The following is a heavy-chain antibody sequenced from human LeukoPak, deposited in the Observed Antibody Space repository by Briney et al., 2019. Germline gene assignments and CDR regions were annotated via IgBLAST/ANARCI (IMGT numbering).Heavy chain of an antibody. CDR1: GFTFSNYW. CDR3: AKATVPAVHYGMDV. J-gene: IGHJ6*02. Sequence: GGSLRLSCAASGFTFSNYWMSWVRQAPGKGLEWVSAISGSGGSTYYADSVKGRFTISRDNSKNTLYLQMNSLRAEDTAVYYCAKATVPAVHYGMDVWGQGTTVTVSS. V-gene: IGHV3-23*01. CDR2: ISGSGGST. D-gene: IGHD2-2*01.